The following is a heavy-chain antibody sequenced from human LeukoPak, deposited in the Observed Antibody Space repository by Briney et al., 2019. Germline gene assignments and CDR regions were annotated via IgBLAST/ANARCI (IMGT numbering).Heavy chain of an antibody. CDR3: ARERGLTYYYDSSGYPGEAFDI. J-gene: IGHJ3*02. V-gene: IGHV1-2*02. D-gene: IGHD3-22*01. CDR1: GYTFTGYY. CDR2: INPNSGGT. Sequence: ASVKVSCKASGYTFTGYYMHWVRQAPGQGLEWMGWINPNSGGTNYAQKFQGRVTMTGDTSISTAYMELSRLRSDDTAVYYCARERGLTYYYDSSGYPGEAFDIWGQGTMVTVSS.